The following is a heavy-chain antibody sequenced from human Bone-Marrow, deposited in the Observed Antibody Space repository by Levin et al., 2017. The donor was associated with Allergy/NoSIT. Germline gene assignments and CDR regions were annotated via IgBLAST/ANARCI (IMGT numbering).Heavy chain of an antibody. CDR1: GFTFNSYT. CDR3: ARPEGREIIVGTAFDI. V-gene: IGHV3-21*06. CDR2: VSRGSDFT. J-gene: IGHJ3*02. Sequence: PGGSLRLSCVASGFTFNSYTMHWVRQAPGKGLEWVSSVSRGSDFTFYAESVKGRFSISRDNAKNSLYLHMYGLRAEDTAVYYCARPEGREIIVGTAFDIWGQGTLVSVSS. D-gene: IGHD5-24*01.